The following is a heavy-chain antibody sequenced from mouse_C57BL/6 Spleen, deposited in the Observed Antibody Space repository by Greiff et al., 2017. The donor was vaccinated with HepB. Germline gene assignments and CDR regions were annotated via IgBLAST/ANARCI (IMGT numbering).Heavy chain of an antibody. CDR3: AVQVTRYYYAMDY. J-gene: IGHJ4*01. D-gene: IGHD6-1*01. CDR1: GYTFTDYN. CDR2: INPNNGGT. V-gene: IGHV1-18*01. Sequence: VQLKESGPELVKPGASVKIPCKASGYTFTDYNMDWVKQSHGKSLEWIGDINPNNGGTIYNQKFKGKATLTVDKSSSTAYMELRSLTSEDTAVYYCAVQVTRYYYAMDYWGQGTSVTVSS.